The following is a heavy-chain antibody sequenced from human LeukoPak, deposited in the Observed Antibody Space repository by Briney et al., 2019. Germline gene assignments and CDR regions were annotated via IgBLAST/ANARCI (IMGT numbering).Heavy chain of an antibody. CDR3: ASDATPEDFQH. CDR2: ISSSSSYI. Sequence: GGSLRLSCAASGFTFSSYAMSWVRQAPGKGLEWVSSISSSSSYIYYADSVKGRFTISRDNAKNSLYLQMNSLRAEDTAVYYCASDATPEDFQHWGQGTLVTVSS. V-gene: IGHV3-21*01. J-gene: IGHJ1*01. CDR1: GFTFSSYA.